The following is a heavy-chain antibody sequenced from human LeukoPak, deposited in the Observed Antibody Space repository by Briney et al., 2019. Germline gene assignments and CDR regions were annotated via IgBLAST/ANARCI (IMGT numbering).Heavy chain of an antibody. CDR1: GGSISSYY. CDR2: IYYSGST. CDR3: ARHSWLEAEYDY. Sequence: PSETLSLTCTVSGGSISSYYWSWIRQPPGKGLEWIGYIYYSGSTNYNPSLKSRVTISVDTSKNQFSLKLSSVTAADTAVYYCARHSWLEAEYDYWGQGTLVTVSS. D-gene: IGHD5-12*01. J-gene: IGHJ4*02. V-gene: IGHV4-59*08.